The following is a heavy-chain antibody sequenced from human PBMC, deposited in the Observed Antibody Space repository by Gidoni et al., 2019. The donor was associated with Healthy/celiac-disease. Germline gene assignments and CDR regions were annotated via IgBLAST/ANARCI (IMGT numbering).Heavy chain of an antibody. CDR1: GFTFSNAW. V-gene: IGHV3-15*01. J-gene: IGHJ6*02. Sequence: EVQLVESGGGLVKPGGSLRLSCAASGFTFSNAWMSWVRQAPGKGLEWVGRIKSKTDGGTTDYAAPVKGRFTISRDDSKNTLYLQMNSLKTEDTAVYYCTTEAYPGYDFWSGPKGGYYYGMDVWGQGTTVTVSS. CDR3: TTEAYPGYDFWSGPKGGYYYGMDV. D-gene: IGHD3-3*01. CDR2: IKSKTDGGTT.